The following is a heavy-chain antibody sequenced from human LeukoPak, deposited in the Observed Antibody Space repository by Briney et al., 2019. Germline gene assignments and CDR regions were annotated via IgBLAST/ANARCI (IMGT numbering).Heavy chain of an antibody. CDR2: IYYSGST. CDR3: ARSLVVVKELLDY. V-gene: IGHV4-39*07. CDR1: GGSISSSSYY. D-gene: IGHD3-22*01. Sequence: SETLSLTCTVSGGSISSSSYYWGWIRQPPGKGLEWIGSIYYSGSTYYNPSLKSRVTISVDTSKNQFSLKLSSVTAADTAVYYCARSLVVVKELLDYWGQGTLVTVSS. J-gene: IGHJ4*02.